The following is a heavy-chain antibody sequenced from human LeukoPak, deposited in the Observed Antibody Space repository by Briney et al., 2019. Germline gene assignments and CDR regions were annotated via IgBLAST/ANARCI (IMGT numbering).Heavy chain of an antibody. CDR3: AKDTEELLSSFDY. CDR2: ISGSGGST. J-gene: IGHJ4*02. V-gene: IGHV3-23*01. Sequence: GVSLRLSCAASGFTFSSYAKSWVRQAPGKGLEWVSAISGSGGSTYYADSVKGRFTISRDNSKNTLYLQMNSLRAEDMAVYYCAKDTEELLSSFDYWGQGTLVTVSS. CDR1: GFTFSSYA. D-gene: IGHD3-10*01.